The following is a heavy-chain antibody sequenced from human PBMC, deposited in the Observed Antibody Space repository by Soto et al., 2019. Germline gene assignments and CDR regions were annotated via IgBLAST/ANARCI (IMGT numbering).Heavy chain of an antibody. J-gene: IGHJ6*02. CDR2: IYNGGST. D-gene: IGHD3-22*01. CDR3: ASATSSSYYDSSSYSVDDVSHVNYYYGMYV. V-gene: IGHV3-53*02. Sequence: EVQLVETGGGLIQPGGSLRLSCAASGFTVSSNYMSWVRQAPGKGMVWVSVIYNGGSTYYEDSVKGRFTISRDNSKNKMYLQISSLRAEYRAVYYCASATSSSYYDSSSYSVDDVSHVNYYYGMYVWGQGTTVTVSS. CDR1: GFTVSSNY.